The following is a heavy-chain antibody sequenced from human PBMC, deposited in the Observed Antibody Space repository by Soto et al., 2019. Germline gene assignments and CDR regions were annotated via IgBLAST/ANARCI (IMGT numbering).Heavy chain of an antibody. CDR2: IKQDGGEK. CDR3: ARDGRGLGYCSGGSCYSDAFDI. J-gene: IGHJ3*02. D-gene: IGHD2-15*01. V-gene: IGHV3-7*01. CDR1: GFTFSNYW. Sequence: GGSLRLSCAASGFTFSNYWMSWVRQAPGKGLEWVANIKQDGGEKYYVDSVKGRFTISRDNAKNSLYLQMNSLRADDTAVYYCARDGRGLGYCSGGSCYSDAFDIWGQGTMVTVSS.